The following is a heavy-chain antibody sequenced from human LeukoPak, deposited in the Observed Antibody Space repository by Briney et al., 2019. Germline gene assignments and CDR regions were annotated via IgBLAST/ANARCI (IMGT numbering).Heavy chain of an antibody. Sequence: GGSLRLSCEASGFTFTTYSMTWVRQAPGKGLEWVSIISSGSSAIFSADALKGRFTISRDDAKNLLYLDMNSLRAEDTAVYYCARVAARLGAFDIWGQGTMVTVSS. CDR1: GFTFTTYS. J-gene: IGHJ3*02. CDR3: ARVAARLGAFDI. CDR2: ISSGSSAI. D-gene: IGHD2-15*01. V-gene: IGHV3-21*01.